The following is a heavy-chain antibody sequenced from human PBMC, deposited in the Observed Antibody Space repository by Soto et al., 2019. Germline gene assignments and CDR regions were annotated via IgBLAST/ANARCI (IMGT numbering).Heavy chain of an antibody. CDR2: ISSNGSTI. Sequence: GGSLRLSCAASGFTFSDYYMSWIRQAPGKGLEWVSYISSNGSTIYYADSVKGRFTISRDNAKNSLYLQMNSLRAEDTAVYYCARAPYYYYYGMDVWGQGTTVTVSS. CDR1: GFTFSDYY. CDR3: ARAPYYYYYGMDV. V-gene: IGHV3-11*01. J-gene: IGHJ6*02.